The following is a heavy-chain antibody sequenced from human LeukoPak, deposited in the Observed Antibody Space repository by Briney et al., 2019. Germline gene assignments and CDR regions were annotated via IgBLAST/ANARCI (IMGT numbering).Heavy chain of an antibody. CDR1: GFTFSSYA. J-gene: IGHJ4*02. CDR3: ARDRDISYYFDY. Sequence: GGSLRLSCAGSGFTFSSYAMSWVRQAPGKGLEWVSAISGGGGTTYYADSVKGRFTISRDNSKNTLYLQMNSLRAEDTAVYYCARDRDISYYFDYWGQETLATVSS. CDR2: ISGGGGTT. D-gene: IGHD3-9*01. V-gene: IGHV3-23*01.